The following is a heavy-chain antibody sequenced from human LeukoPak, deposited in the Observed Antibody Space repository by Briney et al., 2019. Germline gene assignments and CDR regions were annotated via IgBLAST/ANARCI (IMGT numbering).Heavy chain of an antibody. CDR1: GFTFSDYY. CDR3: ARDEGSGSYSVGFDY. V-gene: IGHV3-11*01. D-gene: IGHD3-10*01. CDR2: ISSSGSTI. Sequence: GGSLRLSCAASGFTFSDYYMSWIRQAPGKGLEWVSCISSSGSTIYYADSVKGRFTISRDNAKNSLYLQMNSLRAEDTAVYYCARDEGSGSYSVGFDYWGQGTLVTVSS. J-gene: IGHJ4*02.